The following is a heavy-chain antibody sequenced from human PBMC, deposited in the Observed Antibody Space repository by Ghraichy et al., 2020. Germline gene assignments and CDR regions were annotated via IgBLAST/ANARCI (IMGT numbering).Heavy chain of an antibody. CDR2: ISFDGSNK. V-gene: IGHV3-30*18. J-gene: IGHJ2*01. D-gene: IGHD3-10*01. CDR1: GFTFSSYG. CDR3: AKDAGNWYFDL. Sequence: GSLRLTCAASGFTFSSYGMHWVRQAPGKGLEWVAVISFDGSNKYYADSVKGRFTISRDNSKNTLYMQMNRLRGDDTAVFYCAKDAGNWYFDLWGRGTLVTVSS.